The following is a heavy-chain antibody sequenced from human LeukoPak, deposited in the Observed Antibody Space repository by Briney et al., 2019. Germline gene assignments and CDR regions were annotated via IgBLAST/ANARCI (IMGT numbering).Heavy chain of an antibody. CDR2: IYYSGST. CDR1: GGSISSYY. J-gene: IGHJ4*02. CDR3: ARHADSSGWYEYYFDY. D-gene: IGHD6-19*01. Sequence: PSETLSLTCTVSGGSISSYYWSWIRQPPGKGLGWIGYIYYSGSTNYNPSLKSRVTISVDTSKNQFSLTLSSVTAADTAVYYCARHADSSGWYEYYFDYWGQGTLVTVSS. V-gene: IGHV4-59*08.